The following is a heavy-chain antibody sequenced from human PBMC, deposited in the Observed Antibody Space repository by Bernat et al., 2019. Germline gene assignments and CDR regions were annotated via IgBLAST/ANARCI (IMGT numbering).Heavy chain of an antibody. CDR1: GFTFSSYS. V-gene: IGHV3-21*05. Sequence: EVQLVASGGGLVKPGGSLRLSCVGSGFTFSSYSMNWVRRAPGKGLEWISYISLSSSHIYYADSAEGRFTISRDNSKSSVYLEMNSLRAEDTAVYYCAGDPVDSRRRNWFEPWGQGTLVTVSS. CDR3: AGDPVDSRRRNWFEP. J-gene: IGHJ5*02. D-gene: IGHD4-4*01. CDR2: ISLSSSHI.